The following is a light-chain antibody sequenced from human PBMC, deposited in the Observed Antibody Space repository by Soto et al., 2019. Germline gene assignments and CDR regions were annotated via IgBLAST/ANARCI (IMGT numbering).Light chain of an antibody. CDR2: FAS. CDR1: QSVSNN. V-gene: IGKV3-15*01. J-gene: IGKJ4*01. CDR3: QQYNKWPLT. Sequence: EIVMTQSPATLSVSPGERATLSCRASQSVSNNLAWYQQKPGQAPRLLIYFASTRATGIPARFSGSGSGTEVPLHLHKLEVEDFAGYYCQQYNKWPLTFGGGTKVETK.